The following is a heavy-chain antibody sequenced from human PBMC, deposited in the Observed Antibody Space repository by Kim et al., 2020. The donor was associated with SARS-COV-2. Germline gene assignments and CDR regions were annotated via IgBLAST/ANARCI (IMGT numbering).Heavy chain of an antibody. D-gene: IGHD2-21*01. V-gene: IGHV3-43*01. Sequence: GRFTISRDNSKNSLYLQMNSLRTEDTALYYCAKDISWAGGGDEVYYGMDVWGQGTTVTVSS. CDR3: AKDISWAGGGDEVYYGMDV. J-gene: IGHJ6*02.